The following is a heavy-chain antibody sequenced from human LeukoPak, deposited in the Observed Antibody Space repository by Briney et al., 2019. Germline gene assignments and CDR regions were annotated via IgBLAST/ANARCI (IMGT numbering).Heavy chain of an antibody. CDR2: ISYDGSNK. CDR1: GFTFSSYA. D-gene: IGHD3-10*01. J-gene: IGHJ4*02. CDR3: ARDQHGSGSYSSAFDY. V-gene: IGHV3-30*04. Sequence: GGSLRLSCAASGFTFSSYAMHWVRQAPGKGLEWVAVISYDGSNKYYADSVKGRFTISRDNSKNTLYLQMNSLRAEDTAVYYCARDQHGSGSYSSAFDYWGQGTLVTVSS.